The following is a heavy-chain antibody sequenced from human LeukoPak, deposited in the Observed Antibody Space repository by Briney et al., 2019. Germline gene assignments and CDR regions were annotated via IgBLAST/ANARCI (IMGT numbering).Heavy chain of an antibody. CDR3: AKDHPQGGYGDY. J-gene: IGHJ4*02. CDR1: GFTFSSYV. CDR2: ISGGGGST. Sequence: GGSLRLSCAASGFTFSSYVMSWVRQAPGRGLEWVSVISGGGGSTYYSDSVKGRFTISRDNSKNTLYLQMNSLRAEASAIYYCAKDHPQGGYGDYWGQGTLVTVSS. V-gene: IGHV3-23*01. D-gene: IGHD5-12*01.